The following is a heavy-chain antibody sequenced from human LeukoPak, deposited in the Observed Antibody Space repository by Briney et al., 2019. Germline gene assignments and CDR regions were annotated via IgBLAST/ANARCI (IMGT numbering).Heavy chain of an antibody. Sequence: GGSLRLSCAASGITFSSYSMNWVRQAPGKGLEWVSSISSSSTYIYYADSVKGRFTISRDNAKNSLYLQMNSLRAEDTAVYYCVGEAVAGTDYWGQGTLVTVSS. J-gene: IGHJ4*02. V-gene: IGHV3-21*01. D-gene: IGHD6-19*01. CDR3: VGEAVAGTDY. CDR2: ISSSSTYI. CDR1: GITFSSYS.